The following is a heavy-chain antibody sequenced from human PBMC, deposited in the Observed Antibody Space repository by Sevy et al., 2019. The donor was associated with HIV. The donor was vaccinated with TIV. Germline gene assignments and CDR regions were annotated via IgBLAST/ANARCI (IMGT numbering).Heavy chain of an antibody. Sequence: GGSLRLSCAASGFTFRTFWMSWVRQAPGKGLEWVAHIKQDGTEKYHVDSVKGRLTIARDNANNSLKILMNSLRADDTAEYYCARYIGGRPRGYYFDSWGQGTLVTVSS. V-gene: IGHV3-7*01. CDR1: GFTFRTFW. CDR2: IKQDGTEK. CDR3: ARYIGGRPRGYYFDS. D-gene: IGHD6-6*01. J-gene: IGHJ4*02.